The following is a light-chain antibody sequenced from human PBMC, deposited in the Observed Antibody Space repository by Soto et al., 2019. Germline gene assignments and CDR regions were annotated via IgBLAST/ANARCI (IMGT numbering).Light chain of an antibody. J-gene: IGKJ1*01. CDR3: QQRSNWPPTWT. CDR2: DAS. Sequence: EIVLTQSPATLSLSPGERATLSCRASQSVSTYLAWYQQKPGQAPRLLIYDASKRATRIPVRFSGSGSGTDFTLTITSLEPEDFGVYYCQQRSNWPPTWTFGQGTKVDIK. V-gene: IGKV3-11*01. CDR1: QSVSTY.